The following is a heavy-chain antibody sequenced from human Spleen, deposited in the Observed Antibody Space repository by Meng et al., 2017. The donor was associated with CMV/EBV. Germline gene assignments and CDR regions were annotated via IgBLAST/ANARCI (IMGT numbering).Heavy chain of an antibody. Sequence: AASGGSISSSNWWSWVRQPPGKGLEWIGEIYHSGSTNYNPSLKSRVTISVDKSKNQFSLKLSSVTAADTAVYYCARNIRGGLRLGAWGQGTLVTVSS. CDR2: IYHSGST. V-gene: IGHV4-4*02. D-gene: IGHD3-16*01. CDR1: GGSISSSNW. J-gene: IGHJ4*02. CDR3: ARNIRGGLRLGA.